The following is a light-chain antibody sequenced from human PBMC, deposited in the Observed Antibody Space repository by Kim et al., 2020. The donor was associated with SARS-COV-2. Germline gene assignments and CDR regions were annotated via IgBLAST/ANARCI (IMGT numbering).Light chain of an antibody. V-gene: IGKV3-20*01. J-gene: IGKJ1*01. CDR2: GAS. Sequence: SPGERATLSCRASQSVSSSYLAWYQQKPGQAPRLRSYGASSRATGIPDRFSGSASGTDFTLTISRLEPEDFAVYYCQQYGSSPQTFGQGTKVDIK. CDR3: QQYGSSPQT. CDR1: QSVSSSY.